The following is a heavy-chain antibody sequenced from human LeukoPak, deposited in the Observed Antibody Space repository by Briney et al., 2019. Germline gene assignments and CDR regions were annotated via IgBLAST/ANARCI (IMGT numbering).Heavy chain of an antibody. V-gene: IGHV3-74*01. CDR3: ARGAYGGNFFGY. D-gene: IGHD4-23*01. CDR1: GFTFSRYW. J-gene: IGHJ4*02. Sequence: GGSLRLSCAASGFTFSRYWMHWVRQAPGKGLVWVSRINGDGSSTSYADSVKGRFTISRDNAKNTLYLQMNSLRAEDTAVYYCARGAYGGNFFGYSGQGTLVTVSS. CDR2: INGDGSST.